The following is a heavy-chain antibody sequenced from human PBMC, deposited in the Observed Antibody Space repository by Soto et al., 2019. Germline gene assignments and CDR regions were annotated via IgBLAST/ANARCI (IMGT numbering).Heavy chain of an antibody. D-gene: IGHD3-3*01. Sequence: ASVKVSCKASGYTFTSYGISWVRQAPGQGLEWMGWISAYNGNTNYAQKFQGRVTITRDTSTSTAYMELSSLRSEDTAVYYCAREVVIMSSHAYWGQGTLVT. V-gene: IGHV1-18*01. J-gene: IGHJ4*02. CDR1: GYTFTSYG. CDR2: ISAYNGNT. CDR3: AREVVIMSSHAY.